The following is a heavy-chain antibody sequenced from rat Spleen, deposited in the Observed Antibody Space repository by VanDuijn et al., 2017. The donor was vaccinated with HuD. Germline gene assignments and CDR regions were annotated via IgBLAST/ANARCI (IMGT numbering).Heavy chain of an antibody. J-gene: IGHJ2*01. V-gene: IGHV2-32*01. D-gene: IGHD2-1*01. Sequence: QVQLKESGPGLVQPSQTLSLTCTVSGFSLPSYHVHWVRQTPGKGPEWMGVMWTNGDTSYNSLLKSRLSISRDTSKSQVFLKLSSLQIEDTATYYCTRNTYYFDYWGQGVLVTVSS. CDR2: MWTNGDT. CDR1: GFSLPSYH. CDR3: TRNTYYFDY.